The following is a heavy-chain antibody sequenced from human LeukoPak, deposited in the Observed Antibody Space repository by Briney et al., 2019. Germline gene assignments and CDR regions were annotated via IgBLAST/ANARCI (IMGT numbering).Heavy chain of an antibody. Sequence: GGSLRLSCAASGFSFSTNRMHWVSHAPGKGLVWLSRVYSDGSVPGYAGSVKGRFTISRDNAKNTLYRQMNSLRVEDTAVYYCARDPGSNGGDWDFDLWGRGTLVTVSS. CDR1: GFSFSTNR. D-gene: IGHD3-16*01. V-gene: IGHV3-74*01. J-gene: IGHJ2*01. CDR3: ARDPGSNGGDWDFDL. CDR2: VYSDGSVP.